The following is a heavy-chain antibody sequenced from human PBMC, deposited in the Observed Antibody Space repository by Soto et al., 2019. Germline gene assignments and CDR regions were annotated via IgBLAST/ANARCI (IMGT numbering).Heavy chain of an antibody. D-gene: IGHD5-12*01. CDR1: GGSVSSGSYY. Sequence: SETLSLTCAVSGGSVSSGSYYWSWIRQLPGKGLEWIGNIYNSGSTNSNPSLKSRVTISIDTSKNQFSVELSSVTAADTAVYYCAKVPRGYSSFDFWGPGTLGTGSS. CDR3: AKVPRGYSSFDF. CDR2: IYNSGST. V-gene: IGHV4-61*01. J-gene: IGHJ4*02.